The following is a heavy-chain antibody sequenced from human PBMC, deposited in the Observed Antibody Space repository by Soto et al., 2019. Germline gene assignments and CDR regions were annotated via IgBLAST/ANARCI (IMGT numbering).Heavy chain of an antibody. CDR1: GFTFSYYY. J-gene: IGHJ6*02. Sequence: GGSLRLSCAASGFTFSYYYMSWIRQAPGKGLEWVSYISSSSSYTNYADSVKGRFTISRDNAKNSLYLQMNSLRAEDTAVYYCARRGTHYYYGMDVWGQGTTVTVSS. D-gene: IGHD3-16*01. V-gene: IGHV3-11*06. CDR3: ARRGTHYYYGMDV. CDR2: ISSSSSYT.